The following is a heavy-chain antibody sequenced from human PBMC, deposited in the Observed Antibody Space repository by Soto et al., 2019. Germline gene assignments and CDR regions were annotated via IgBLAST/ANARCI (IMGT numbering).Heavy chain of an antibody. CDR2: VSIGGST. J-gene: IGHJ4*02. V-gene: IGHV3-23*01. Sequence: VQLLESGGGLVQPEGSLRLSCAASGFTFSSYAMGWVRQGPGKGLEWVAVVSIGGSTHYADSVRGRFTSSRDNSKNTLSLQMNSLTAEDTAVYFGAKRRGAGGHFDYWGQGALVTVSS. D-gene: IGHD2-15*01. CDR1: GFTFSSYA. CDR3: AKRRGAGGHFDY.